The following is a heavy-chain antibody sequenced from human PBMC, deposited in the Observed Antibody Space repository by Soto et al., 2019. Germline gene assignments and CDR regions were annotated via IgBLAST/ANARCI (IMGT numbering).Heavy chain of an antibody. V-gene: IGHV3-21*06. CDR3: ARESEDLTSNFDY. CDR2: ISSTTNYI. J-gene: IGHJ4*02. Sequence: GVLRLSCAASGFTFTRYSMNWVRQAPGKGLEWVSSISSTTNYIYYGDSMKGRFTISRDNAKNSLYLEMNSLRAEDTAVYYCARESEDLTSNFDYWAQGTLVTVSS. CDR1: GFTFTRYS.